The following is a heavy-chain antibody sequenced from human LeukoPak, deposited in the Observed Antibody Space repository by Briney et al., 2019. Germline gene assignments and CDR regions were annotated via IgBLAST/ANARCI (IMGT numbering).Heavy chain of an antibody. CDR2: INHSGST. CDR1: GGSFSGYY. J-gene: IGHJ5*02. V-gene: IGHV4-34*01. D-gene: IGHD2-2*02. CDR3: ARLICLGSSSTSCYIDR. Sequence: SETLSLTCAVYGGSFSGYYWSWMRQAPGKGLEWIGEINHSGSTNYNPSLKSRVTISVDTSKNQFSLKLSSVTAADTAVYYCARLICLGSSSTSCYIDRWGQGTLVTVSS.